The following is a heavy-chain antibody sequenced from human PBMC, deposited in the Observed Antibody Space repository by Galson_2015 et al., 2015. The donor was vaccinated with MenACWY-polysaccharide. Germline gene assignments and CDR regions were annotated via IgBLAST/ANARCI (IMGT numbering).Heavy chain of an antibody. Sequence: SVKVSCKASGYTFTSYDINWVRQATGQGLEWMGWMNPNSGNTGYPQKFQGRVTMTRNTSISTAYMELSSLRSEDTAVYYCARVGSGHEVWYFDLWGRGTLVTVSS. CDR1: GYTFTSYD. CDR3: ARVGSGHEVWYFDL. D-gene: IGHD5-12*01. V-gene: IGHV1-8*01. CDR2: MNPNSGNT. J-gene: IGHJ2*01.